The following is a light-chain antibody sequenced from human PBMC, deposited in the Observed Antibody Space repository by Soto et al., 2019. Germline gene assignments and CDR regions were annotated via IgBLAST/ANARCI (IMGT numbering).Light chain of an antibody. CDR3: QQYLGIPRT. J-gene: IGKJ1*01. CDR2: WAS. Sequence: DIVMTQSPDSLAVSLGERATINCKSSQSVIYSANNKNCLAWYQQKPGQPPKLLIYWASTRESGVPDRFSGGGSGTDFTLTISSLQAEDVAVYYCQQYLGIPRTFGQGTKVDIK. CDR1: QSVIYSANNKNC. V-gene: IGKV4-1*01.